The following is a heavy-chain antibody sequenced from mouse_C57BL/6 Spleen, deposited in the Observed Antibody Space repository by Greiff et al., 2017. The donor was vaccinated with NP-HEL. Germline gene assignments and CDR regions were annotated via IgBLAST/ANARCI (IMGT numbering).Heavy chain of an antibody. CDR2: ISDGGSYT. CDR1: GFTFSSYA. V-gene: IGHV5-4*01. CDR3: ARDRARYFDV. Sequence: DVKLVESGGGLVKPGGSLKLSCAASGFTFSSYAMSWVRQTPEKRLEWVATISDGGSYTYYPDNVKGRFTISRDNAKNNLYLHMRHLKSEDTAMYDCARDRARYFDVWGTGTTVTVSS. J-gene: IGHJ1*03.